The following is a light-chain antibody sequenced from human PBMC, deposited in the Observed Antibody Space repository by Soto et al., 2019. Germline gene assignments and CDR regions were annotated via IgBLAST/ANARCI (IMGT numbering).Light chain of an antibody. V-gene: IGKV1-17*01. J-gene: IGKJ1*01. CDR1: QGIRND. CDR2: AAS. CDR3: QQYDSSPRT. Sequence: DIQMTQSPSSLSASVGDRVTITCRASQGIRNDLGWYQQKPGKAPKRLIYAASSLESGVPSRFSGSGSGTEFTLTITRLEPEDFAVYFCQQYDSSPRTFGQGTKVEIK.